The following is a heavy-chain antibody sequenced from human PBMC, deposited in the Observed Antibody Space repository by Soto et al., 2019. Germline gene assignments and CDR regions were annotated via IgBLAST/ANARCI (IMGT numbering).Heavy chain of an antibody. CDR3: ARGSVTTFSRSYYYYGMDV. J-gene: IGHJ6*02. CDR2: IIPIFGTA. D-gene: IGHD4-4*01. Sequence: SVKVSCKASGGTFSSYAISCVRQAPGQGLEWMGGIIPIFGTANYAQKLQGRVTMTTDTSTSTAYMELRSLRSDDTAVYYCARGSVTTFSRSYYYYGMDVWGQGTTVTVSS. CDR1: GGTFSSYA. V-gene: IGHV1-69*05.